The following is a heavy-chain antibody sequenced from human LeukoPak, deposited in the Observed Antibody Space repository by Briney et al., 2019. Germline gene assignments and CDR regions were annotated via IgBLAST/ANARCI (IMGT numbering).Heavy chain of an antibody. CDR3: ARDTVKGPI. D-gene: IGHD4-17*01. Sequence: GGSLRVSCAASGFTFSTYSMNWVRQAPGKGLEWVSSISSTSSYINYADSVRGRFTISRDNAKNSLYLQMNSLRAEDTAVYYCARDTVKGPIWGQGTMVTVSS. CDR1: GFTFSTYS. CDR2: ISSTSSYI. J-gene: IGHJ3*02. V-gene: IGHV3-21*01.